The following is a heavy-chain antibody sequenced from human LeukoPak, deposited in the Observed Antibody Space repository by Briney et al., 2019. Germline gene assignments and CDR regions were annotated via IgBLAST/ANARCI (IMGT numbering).Heavy chain of an antibody. CDR1: GYSISSGYY. CDR2: IYYSGST. V-gene: IGHV4-38-2*01. J-gene: IGHJ4*02. Sequence: SETLSLTCSVSGYSISSGYYWGWIRQPPGKGLEWIGSIYYSGSTYYNPSLKSRVTISVDTSKNQFSLKLSSVTAADTAVYYCASLLVGYYDSSGYFNYWGQGTLVTVSS. CDR3: ASLLVGYYDSSGYFNY. D-gene: IGHD3-22*01.